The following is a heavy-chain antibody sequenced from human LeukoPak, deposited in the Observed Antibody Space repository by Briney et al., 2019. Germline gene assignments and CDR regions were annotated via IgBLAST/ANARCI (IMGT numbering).Heavy chain of an antibody. Sequence: PSETLSLTCTVSGGSISSYYWSWIRQPPGKGLEWIGYIYTRGSTNYNPSLKSRVTISVDTSKNQFSLKLSSVTAADTAVYYCASTQLRFLEWLPHYWGQGTLVTVSS. CDR2: IYTRGST. CDR1: GGSISSYY. V-gene: IGHV4-4*09. D-gene: IGHD3-3*01. J-gene: IGHJ4*02. CDR3: ASTQLRFLEWLPHY.